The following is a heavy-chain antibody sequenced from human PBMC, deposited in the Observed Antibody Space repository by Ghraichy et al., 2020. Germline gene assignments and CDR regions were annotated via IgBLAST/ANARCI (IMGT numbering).Heavy chain of an antibody. Sequence: GSLRLSCAASGFTFSSYGMHWVRQAPGKGLEWVALIWYDGSKKYYGDSVQDRFTISRDDSKNTLYLQMNSLRAEDTAVYFCARDPGVRSYYFDYWGQGTLVTVSS. V-gene: IGHV3-33*01. CDR3: ARDPGVRSYYFDY. J-gene: IGHJ4*02. CDR2: IWYDGSKK. CDR1: GFTFSSYG. D-gene: IGHD3-10*01.